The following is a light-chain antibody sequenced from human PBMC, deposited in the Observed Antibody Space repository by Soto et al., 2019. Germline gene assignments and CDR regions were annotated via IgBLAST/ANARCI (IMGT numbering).Light chain of an antibody. J-gene: IGKJ1*01. CDR2: GVS. Sequence: EIVLTQSPGTLSLSPGERATLSCRASQSVSSFLAWYQQKPGQAPRLLIYGVSSRATGIPDRFSGSGSGTDFTLTVSSLEPEDFVVYYCHQFASSPQTFGQGTKV. V-gene: IGKV3-20*01. CDR1: QSVSSF. CDR3: HQFASSPQT.